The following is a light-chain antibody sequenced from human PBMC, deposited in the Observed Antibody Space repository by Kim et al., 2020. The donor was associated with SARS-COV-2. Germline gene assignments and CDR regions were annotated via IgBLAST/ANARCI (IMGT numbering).Light chain of an antibody. J-gene: IGLJ2*01. V-gene: IGLV2-14*04. Sequence: SITITCTGTSSDVGGYNYVSWYQQHPGKAPILMIYDVSKRPSGVSNRFSGSKSGNTASLTISGLQAEDEADYYCSSYTSSSTPHVVFGGGTQLTVL. CDR2: DVS. CDR1: SSDVGGYNY. CDR3: SSYTSSSTPHVV.